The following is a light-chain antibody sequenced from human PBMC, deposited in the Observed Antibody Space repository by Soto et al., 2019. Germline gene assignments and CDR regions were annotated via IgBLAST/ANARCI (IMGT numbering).Light chain of an antibody. Sequence: DIVMTQSPDSLAVSLGERATINCKSSRSLLYSPKNQNLLAWYQQRAGQPPKLLFHWASTREPGVPDRFTGSGSGTEFTLTISSLQAEDVAVYYCQQYYSTPPTFGQGTKLQIK. J-gene: IGKJ2*01. CDR2: WAS. CDR1: RSLLYSPKNQNL. V-gene: IGKV4-1*01. CDR3: QQYYSTPPT.